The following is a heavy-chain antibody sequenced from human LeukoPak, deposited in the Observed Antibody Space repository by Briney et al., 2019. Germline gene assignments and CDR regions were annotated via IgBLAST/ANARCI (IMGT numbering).Heavy chain of an antibody. CDR1: GGTFSSYA. CDR2: IIPIFGTA. CDR3: ARGKGDIVVVPAATDAFDI. Sequence: ASVKVSCKASGGTFSSYAISWVRQAPGLGLEWRGGIIPIFGTANYAQKFQVKVTNTADESTSTAHITLSILRSEAMDANNCARGKGDIVVVPAATDAFDICGQGTMVTVSS. V-gene: IGHV1-69*13. D-gene: IGHD2-2*01. J-gene: IGHJ3*02.